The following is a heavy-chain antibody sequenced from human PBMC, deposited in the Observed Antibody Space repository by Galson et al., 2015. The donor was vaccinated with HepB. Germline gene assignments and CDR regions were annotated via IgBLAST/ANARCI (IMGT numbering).Heavy chain of an antibody. CDR1: GFTFSSYA. J-gene: IGHJ4*02. CDR2: ISSNGGST. Sequence: SLRLSCAASGFTFSSYAMHWVRQAPGKGLEYVSAISSNGGSTYYADSVKGRFTISRDNSKNTLYLQMSSLRAEDTAVYYCVGYGYTSPFDYWGQGTLVTVSS. D-gene: IGHD2-2*02. V-gene: IGHV3-64D*06. CDR3: VGYGYTSPFDY.